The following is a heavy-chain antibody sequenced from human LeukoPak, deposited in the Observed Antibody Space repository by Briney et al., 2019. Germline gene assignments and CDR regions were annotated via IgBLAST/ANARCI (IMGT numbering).Heavy chain of an antibody. CDR3: AKSRSGSANWALRIFDN. D-gene: IGHD3-10*01. CDR2: ISPGGGTT. CDR1: GFSFGSEA. Sequence: GGSLRLSCAVSGFSFGSEAMSWVRQAPGRGLEWVSSISPGGGTTYYADSVKGRFTISRDNSKNTLYVQMNSLRAEDTAIYYCAKSRSGSANWALRIFDNWGQGTLVTVSS. V-gene: IGHV3-23*01. J-gene: IGHJ4*02.